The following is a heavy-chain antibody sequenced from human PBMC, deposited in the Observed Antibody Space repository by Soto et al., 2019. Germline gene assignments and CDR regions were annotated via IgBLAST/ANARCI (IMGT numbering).Heavy chain of an antibody. J-gene: IGHJ2*01. CDR2: INAGNGNT. V-gene: IGHV1-3*01. CDR3: ARGGSLYWYFDL. Sequence: QVQLVQSGAEVKKPGASVKVSCKASGYTFTSYPLHWWRQAPGKRLKWMGWINAGNGNTKYSQKFKGRVTITRDTSASTAYMELSSLRSEDTAVYYCARGGSLYWYFDLWGRGTLVTVSS. D-gene: IGHD1-26*01. CDR1: GYTFTSYP.